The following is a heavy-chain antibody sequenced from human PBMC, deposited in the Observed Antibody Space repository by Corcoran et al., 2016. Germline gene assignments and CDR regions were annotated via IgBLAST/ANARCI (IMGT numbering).Heavy chain of an antibody. CDR3: ARDPGTYGMDV. J-gene: IGHJ6*02. CDR2: IYYSGST. Sequence: QVQLQESGPGLVKPSETLSLTCTVSGGSISSYYWSWIRQPPGKGLEWIGYIYYSGSTNYNPSLKSRVTISVDTSKNQFSLKLSSVTAADTAVYYCARDPGTYGMDVWGQGTPVTVSS. D-gene: IGHD3-10*01. V-gene: IGHV4-59*01. CDR1: GGSISSYY.